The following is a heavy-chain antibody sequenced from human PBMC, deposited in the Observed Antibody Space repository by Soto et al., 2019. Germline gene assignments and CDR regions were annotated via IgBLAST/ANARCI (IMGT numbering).Heavy chain of an antibody. Sequence: PRLSCAASEFTFSSYAMSWVRQTPGKGLGWVSAISGSGGSTYYSDSMKGRFTISRDNSKNTLYLQMNSLRAEDTAIYYCAKAFFGSYYFDYWGQGTLVTVSS. V-gene: IGHV3-23*01. J-gene: IGHJ4*02. CDR2: ISGSGGST. CDR1: EFTFSSYA. D-gene: IGHD1-26*01. CDR3: AKAFFGSYYFDY.